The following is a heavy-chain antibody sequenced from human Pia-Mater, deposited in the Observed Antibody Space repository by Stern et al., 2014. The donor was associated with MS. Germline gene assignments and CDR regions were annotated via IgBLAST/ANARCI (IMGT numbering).Heavy chain of an antibody. J-gene: IGHJ6*02. CDR1: GFTFRNAG. D-gene: IGHD1-26*01. V-gene: IGHV3-15*01. Sequence: EVQLVESGGGLVKPGGSLRLSCAASGFTFRNAGMTWIRQAPGKGLEWVGRIKSKTDGGTTDYAAPVKGRFTISRDDSKNTLYLQMNSLKTEDTAVYYCTTLDRSYPYYYYGMDVWGQGTTVTVSS. CDR3: TTLDRSYPYYYYGMDV. CDR2: IKSKTDGGTT.